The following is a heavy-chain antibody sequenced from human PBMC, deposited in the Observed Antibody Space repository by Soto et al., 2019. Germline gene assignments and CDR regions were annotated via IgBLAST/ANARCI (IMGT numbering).Heavy chain of an antibody. Sequence: QVLLVQSGPEVKMPGASVKVSCKTAGYTFTAYGLAWLRQAPGQRPEWMGWVSTNNADTNYATRLQGRVTMTTDKSTTTTYMELRSLRYDDTAVYYCARELNTDPSAYYSFAYGGQGTLVTVSS. CDR3: ARELNTDPSAYYSFAY. CDR1: GYTFTAYG. CDR2: VSTNNADT. D-gene: IGHD3-22*01. J-gene: IGHJ4*02. V-gene: IGHV1-18*01.